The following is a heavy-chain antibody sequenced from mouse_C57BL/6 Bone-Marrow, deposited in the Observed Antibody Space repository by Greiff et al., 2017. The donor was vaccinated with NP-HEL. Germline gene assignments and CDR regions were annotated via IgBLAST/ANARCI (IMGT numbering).Heavy chain of an antibody. V-gene: IGHV1-64*01. CDR2: IHPNSGST. CDR3: ARDNWGSSYEMDY. Sequence: QVQLQQSGAELVKPGASVKLSCKASGYTFTSYWMHWVKQRPGQGLEWIGMIHPNSGSTNYNEKFKGKATLTVDQSSSTAYMQLSSLTSEDAAVYYCARDNWGSSYEMDYWGQGTTLTVSS. D-gene: IGHD1-1*01. J-gene: IGHJ2*01. CDR1: GYTFTSYW.